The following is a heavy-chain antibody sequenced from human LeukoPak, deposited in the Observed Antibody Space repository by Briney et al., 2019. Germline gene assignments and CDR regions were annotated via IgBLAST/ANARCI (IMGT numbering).Heavy chain of an antibody. D-gene: IGHD2/OR15-2a*01. CDR2: IKVGEGNT. CDR3: SRSSDTTSWYYFDH. V-gene: IGHV1-18*01. J-gene: IGHJ4*02. Sequence: ASVTVSCKTSGYTFTSFGTTWVRQAPGQGPEWMGWIKVGEGNTHFAQKFQDRVSMTRDISSNTAFLELRNLRSDDTAVYFCSRSSDTTSWYYFDHWGQGTLVTVSS. CDR1: GYTFTSFG.